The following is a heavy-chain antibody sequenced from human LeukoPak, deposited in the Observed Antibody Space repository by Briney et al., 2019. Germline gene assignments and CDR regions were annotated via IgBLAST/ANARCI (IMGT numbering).Heavy chain of an antibody. D-gene: IGHD2-2*02. CDR1: GFTFSSYS. J-gene: IGHJ5*02. V-gene: IGHV3-21*01. Sequence: PGGSLRLSCAASGFTFSSYSMNWVRQAPGKGLEWVSSISSSSSYIYYADSVKGRFTISRDNAKNSLYLQMNSVRAEDTAVYYCARASIRQSRGFDPWGQGTLVTVSS. CDR2: ISSSSSYI. CDR3: ARASIRQSRGFDP.